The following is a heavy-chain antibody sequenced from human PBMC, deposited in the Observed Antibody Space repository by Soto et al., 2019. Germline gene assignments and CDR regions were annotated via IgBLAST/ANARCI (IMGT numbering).Heavy chain of an antibody. Sequence: EVQLVESGGGLVQPGGSLRLSCAASGFTFSSYSMNWVRQAPGKGLEWVSYISSSSSTIYYADSVKGRFTISRDNAKNSVYLQMNSRRDEETAVYYCARDEGGSYSPFDYWGQGTLVTVSS. V-gene: IGHV3-48*02. J-gene: IGHJ4*02. CDR3: ARDEGGSYSPFDY. D-gene: IGHD1-26*01. CDR1: GFTFSSYS. CDR2: ISSSSSTI.